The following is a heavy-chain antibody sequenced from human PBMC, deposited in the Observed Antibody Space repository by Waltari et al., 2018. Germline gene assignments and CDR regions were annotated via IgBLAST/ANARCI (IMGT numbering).Heavy chain of an antibody. CDR1: GGPINSANYY. V-gene: IGHV4-61*02. D-gene: IGHD3-16*01. J-gene: IGHJ5*01. CDR3: ARGDDRPARYFFDS. CDR2: TYSNGES. Sequence: QVQLRESGPGLVKPSQTLSLTCSVSGGPINSANYYWGWVRKAADKGLEWIGRTYSNGESRDSPALGRRGTISVDRSRNQFSLSLRSVTVADTAIYFCARGDDRPARYFFDSWGQGILVTVSS.